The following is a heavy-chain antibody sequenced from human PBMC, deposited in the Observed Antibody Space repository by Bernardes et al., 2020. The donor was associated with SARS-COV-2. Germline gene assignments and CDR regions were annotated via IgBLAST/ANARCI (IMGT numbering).Heavy chain of an antibody. Sequence: GSLRLSCATSGFTLDTFAVSWVRQAPGKGLEWVSGVSDTGDTFYAASVKGRFTISRDTSKNIVFLQMNSLRAEDTAVYYCAKDYCGSDCDFFDYWGQGTVVTVSS. V-gene: IGHV3-23*01. CDR3: AKDYCGSDCDFFDY. CDR1: GFTLDTFA. J-gene: IGHJ4*02. D-gene: IGHD2-21*02. CDR2: VSDTGDT.